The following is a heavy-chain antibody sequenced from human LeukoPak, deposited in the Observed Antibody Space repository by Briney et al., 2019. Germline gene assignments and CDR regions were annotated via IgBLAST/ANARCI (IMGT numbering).Heavy chain of an antibody. D-gene: IGHD2-8*01. CDR1: GFTVSSNY. V-gene: IGHV3-7*01. CDR2: LKFDGIEN. J-gene: IGHJ5*01. Sequence: GGSLRLSCPASGFTVSSNYMTWVRQAPGKGLEWVATLKFDGIENYHVGSVAGRFTISRDNPKNSLYLQMNGLSAEDTAVYYCVRNRVVVPNGDWFDSWGRGTLVTVSS. CDR3: VRNRVVVPNGDWFDS.